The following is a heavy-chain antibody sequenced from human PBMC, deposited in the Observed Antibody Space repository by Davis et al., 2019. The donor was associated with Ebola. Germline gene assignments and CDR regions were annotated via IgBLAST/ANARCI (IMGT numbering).Heavy chain of an antibody. Sequence: PSETLSLTCTVSGVSISRHYWSWIRQPPGKRLEWIGSIYYTGSAYYNSSLASRVTISVDTSKNHFSLKLNSVTAADTAVYYCARAPIAGAGTRWGTRWFDPWGQGTLVTVSS. CDR2: IYYTGSA. D-gene: IGHD6-13*01. CDR1: GVSISRHY. J-gene: IGHJ5*02. CDR3: ARAPIAGAGTRWGTRWFDP. V-gene: IGHV4-59*11.